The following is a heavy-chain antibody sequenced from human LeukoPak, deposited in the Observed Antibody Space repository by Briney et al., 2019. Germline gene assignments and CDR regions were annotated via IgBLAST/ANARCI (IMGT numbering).Heavy chain of an antibody. D-gene: IGHD3-16*02. CDR3: AKGRYYDYVWGSYRYGDAFDI. CDR1: GYSISSGYY. CDR2: IYHSGST. J-gene: IGHJ3*02. Sequence: PSETLSLTCTVSGYSISSGYYWGWIRQPPGKGLEWIGSIYHSGSTHYNPSLKSRVTISVDTSKNQFSLKLSSVTAADTAVYYCAKGRYYDYVWGSYRYGDAFDIWGQGTMVTVSS. V-gene: IGHV4-38-2*02.